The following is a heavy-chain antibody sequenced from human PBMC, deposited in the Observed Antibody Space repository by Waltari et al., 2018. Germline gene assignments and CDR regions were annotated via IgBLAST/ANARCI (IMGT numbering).Heavy chain of an antibody. CDR2: IYHSGFT. CDR1: GYSISSGYY. D-gene: IGHD6-13*01. Sequence: QVQLQESGPGLVKPSETLSLTCTVSGYSISSGYYWGWIRQPPGRGLEWIASIYHSGFTYYNPSLKSRVTMSVHTSNNQFSLQLSSVTAADTAVYYCAREYRSTWYFGYWGQGTLVTVSS. J-gene: IGHJ4*02. CDR3: AREYRSTWYFGY. V-gene: IGHV4-38-2*02.